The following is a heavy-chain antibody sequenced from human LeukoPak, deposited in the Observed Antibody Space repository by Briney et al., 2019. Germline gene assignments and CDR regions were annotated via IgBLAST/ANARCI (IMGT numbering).Heavy chain of an antibody. CDR3: ARDRGSGWFVY. D-gene: IGHD6-19*01. CDR2: ISAFDGNT. Sequence: ASVKVSCKASGGTFSRDAISWVRQAPGQGLEWMGWISAFDGNTDYLQKVQGRVTMTTDTSTNTAYMELRSLTSDDTAVYFCARDRGSGWFVYWGQGTLVTVSS. J-gene: IGHJ4*02. V-gene: IGHV1-18*01. CDR1: GGTFSRDA.